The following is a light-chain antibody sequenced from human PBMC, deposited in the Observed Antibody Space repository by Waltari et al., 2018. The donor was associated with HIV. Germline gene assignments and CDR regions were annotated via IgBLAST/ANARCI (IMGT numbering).Light chain of an antibody. CDR2: DAS. CDR1: QRVSNK. CDR3: QQYNNWLT. V-gene: IGKV3-15*01. Sequence: IVMTQSPATLSVSPGERATLSCRASQRVSNKVAWYQQKPGQAPRLLMYDASTRVTGIPARFSGSGSGTDFTLTISSLQPGDFAIYYCQQYNNWLTFGGGTKVEIK. J-gene: IGKJ4*01.